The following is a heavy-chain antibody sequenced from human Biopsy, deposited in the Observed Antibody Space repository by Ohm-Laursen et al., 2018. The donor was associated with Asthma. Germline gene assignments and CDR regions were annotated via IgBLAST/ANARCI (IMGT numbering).Heavy chain of an antibody. V-gene: IGHV4-59*01. Sequence: SETLSLTCTFSGGSINSAYWSWIRQPPGKGLEWIGLSSYSGFRKYNPSLKSRVTISVDTSKNQLSLNLTSVIAADTAVYYCARDQGDSKFDYWGQGILVTVSS. CDR3: ARDQGDSKFDY. J-gene: IGHJ4*02. D-gene: IGHD3-16*01. CDR1: GGSINSAY. CDR2: SSYSGFR.